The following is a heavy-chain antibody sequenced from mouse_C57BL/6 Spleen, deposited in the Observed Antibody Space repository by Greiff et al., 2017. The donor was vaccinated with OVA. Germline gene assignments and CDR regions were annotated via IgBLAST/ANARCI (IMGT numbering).Heavy chain of an antibody. Sequence: VQLQQSGPELVKPGASVKMSCKASGYTFTDYNMHWVKQSHGKSLEWIGYINPNNGGTSYNQKFKGKATLTVNKSSSTAYMELRSLTSEDSAVYYCAREATVVADWYFDVWGTGTTVTVSS. J-gene: IGHJ1*03. CDR3: AREATVVADWYFDV. V-gene: IGHV1-22*01. CDR2: INPNNGGT. D-gene: IGHD1-1*01. CDR1: GYTFTDYN.